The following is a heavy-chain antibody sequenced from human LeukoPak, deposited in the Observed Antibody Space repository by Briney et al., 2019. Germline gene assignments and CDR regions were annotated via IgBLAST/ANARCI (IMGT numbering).Heavy chain of an antibody. CDR2: ISYDGSNN. J-gene: IGHJ5*01. Sequence: PGGSLRLSCAASGFTFSSFGMHWVRQAPGKGLEWVALISYDGSNNYYADSVRGRFTISRDNSKDTLYLQMNNLRAVDTAMYYCAKDGRYYFGSGSYPFDSWGQGTRVTVSS. CDR3: AKDGRYYFGSGSYPFDS. V-gene: IGHV3-30*18. D-gene: IGHD3-10*01. CDR1: GFTFSSFG.